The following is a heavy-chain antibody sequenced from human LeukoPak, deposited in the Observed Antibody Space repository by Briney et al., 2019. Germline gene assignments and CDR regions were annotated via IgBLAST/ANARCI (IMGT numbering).Heavy chain of an antibody. CDR2: ISSSSSYI. CDR3: ARDTITMVRGVEDH. CDR1: GFTFSSYA. Sequence: GGYLRLSCAASGFTFSSYAMSWVRQAPGKGLEWVSSISSSSSYIYYADSVKGRFTISRDNAKNSLYLQMNSLRAEDTAVYYCARDTITMVRGVEDHWGQGTLVTVSS. D-gene: IGHD3-10*01. V-gene: IGHV3-21*01. J-gene: IGHJ4*02.